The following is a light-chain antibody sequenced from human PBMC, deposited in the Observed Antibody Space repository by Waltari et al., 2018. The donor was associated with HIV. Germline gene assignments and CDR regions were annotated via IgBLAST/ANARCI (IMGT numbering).Light chain of an antibody. J-gene: IGLJ3*02. CDR3: QSYDSSLSGSV. V-gene: IGLV1-47*01. CDR2: RNN. CDR1: GATIGSIY. Sequence: QSVLTQPPSASGTPGQRVTTPCSGSGATIGSIYVSCYQQLPGTAPKLLIYRNNQRPSGVPDRFSGSKSGTSASLAITGLQAEDEADYYCQSYDSSLSGSVFGGGTKLTVL.